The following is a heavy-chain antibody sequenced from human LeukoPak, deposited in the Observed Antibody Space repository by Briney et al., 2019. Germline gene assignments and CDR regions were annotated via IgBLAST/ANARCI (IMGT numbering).Heavy chain of an antibody. J-gene: IGHJ4*02. D-gene: IGHD3-22*01. Sequence: PGGSLRLSCAASGFTVSSNYMSWVRQAPGKGLEWVSVIYSGGSTYYADSVKGRFTTSRDNSKNTLYLQMNSLRAEDTAVYYCASNTYYYDSSGYFNSAYYFDYWGQGTLVTVSS. V-gene: IGHV3-66*01. CDR1: GFTVSSNY. CDR2: IYSGGST. CDR3: ASNTYYYDSSGYFNSAYYFDY.